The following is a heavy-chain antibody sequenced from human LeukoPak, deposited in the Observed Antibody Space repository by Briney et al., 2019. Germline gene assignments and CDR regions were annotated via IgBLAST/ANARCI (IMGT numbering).Heavy chain of an antibody. Sequence: SQTLSLTCAISGDSVSSNSAAWNWIRQSPSRGLEWLGRTHYRSKWSTEYAVSVKSRITVNPDTSKNQFSLQLNSVTPDDTAVYYCARLENWAFDFWGQGTLITVSS. D-gene: IGHD7-27*01. CDR1: GDSVSSNSAA. V-gene: IGHV6-1*01. CDR2: THYRSKWST. J-gene: IGHJ4*02. CDR3: ARLENWAFDF.